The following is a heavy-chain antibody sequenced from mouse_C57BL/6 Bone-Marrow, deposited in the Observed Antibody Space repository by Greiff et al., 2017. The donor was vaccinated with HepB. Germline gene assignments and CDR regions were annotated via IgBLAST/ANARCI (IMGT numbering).Heavy chain of an antibody. Sequence: VQLKESGGGLVKPGGSLKLSCAASGFTFSSYAMSWVRQTPEKRLEWVATISDGGSYTYYPDNVKGRFTISRDNAKNNLYLQMSHLKSEDTAMYYCARDDYDDGWYFDVWGTGTTVTVSS. V-gene: IGHV5-4*01. D-gene: IGHD2-4*01. CDR3: ARDDYDDGWYFDV. CDR2: ISDGGSYT. CDR1: GFTFSSYA. J-gene: IGHJ1*03.